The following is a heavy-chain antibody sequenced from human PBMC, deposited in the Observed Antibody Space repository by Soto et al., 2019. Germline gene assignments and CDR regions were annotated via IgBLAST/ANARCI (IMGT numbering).Heavy chain of an antibody. CDR3: ARRSPAVLDYYYGMDV. Sequence: SVKVSCKASGGAFSSYAISWVRQAPGQGLEWMGGIIPIFGTANYAQKFQGRVTITADESTSTAYMELSSLRSEDTAVYYCARRSPAVLDYYYGMDVWGQGTTVTVSS. J-gene: IGHJ6*02. CDR2: IIPIFGTA. V-gene: IGHV1-69*13. D-gene: IGHD2-15*01. CDR1: GGAFSSYA.